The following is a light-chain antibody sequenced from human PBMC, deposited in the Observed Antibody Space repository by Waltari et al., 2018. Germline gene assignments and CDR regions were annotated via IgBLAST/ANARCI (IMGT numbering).Light chain of an antibody. CDR1: QNVSIF. J-gene: IGKJ5*01. V-gene: IGKV3-11*01. CDR3: QQRSIWPPIT. CDR2: DVD. Sequence: EIVLTQSPATLSVSPGARATVSCRASQNVSIFLAWYQHKPGQAPRLIIYDVDNRATGIPPRFSGSGSGTDFTLTISRFESEDSAVYSCQQRSIWPPITFGQGTRLEIK.